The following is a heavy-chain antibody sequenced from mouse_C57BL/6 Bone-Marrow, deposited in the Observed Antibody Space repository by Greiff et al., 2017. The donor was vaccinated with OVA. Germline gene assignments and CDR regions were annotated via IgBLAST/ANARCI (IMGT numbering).Heavy chain of an antibody. CDR1: GFTFSDYY. J-gene: IGHJ2*01. D-gene: IGHD1-1*01. V-gene: IGHV5-16*01. Sequence: EVHLVESEGGLVQPGSSMKLSCTASGFTFSDYYMAWVRQVPEKGLEWVANINYDGSSSYYLDSLKSRFIISRDNAKNILYLQMSSLKSEDTATYYCAREGGPLYYGSSYVYFDYWGQGTTLTVSS. CDR2: INYDGSSS. CDR3: AREGGPLYYGSSYVYFDY.